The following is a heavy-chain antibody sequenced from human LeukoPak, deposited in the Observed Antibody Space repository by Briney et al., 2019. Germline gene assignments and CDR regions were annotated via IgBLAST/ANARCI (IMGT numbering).Heavy chain of an antibody. J-gene: IGHJ5*02. CDR1: GFTFSSYA. V-gene: IGHV3-30-3*01. CDR3: ARGRIAAATNP. CDR2: ISYDGSNK. D-gene: IGHD6-13*01. Sequence: PGGSLRLSCAASGFTFSSYAMHWVRQAPGKGLEWVAVISYDGSNKYYADSVKGRFTISRDNSENTLYLQMNSLRAEDTAVYYCARGRIAAATNPWGQGTLVTVSS.